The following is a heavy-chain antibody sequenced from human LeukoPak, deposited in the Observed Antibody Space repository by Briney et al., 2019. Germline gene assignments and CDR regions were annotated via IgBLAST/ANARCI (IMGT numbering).Heavy chain of an antibody. J-gene: IGHJ6*02. CDR1: GYTFTSYG. V-gene: IGHV1-18*01. D-gene: IGHD3-3*01. Sequence: ASVKVSCKASGYTFTSYGISWVRQAPGQGLEWMGWISAYNGNTNYVQKLQGRVTMTTDTSTSKAYMELRSLRSDDTAVYYCASGYGVEYYYYGMDVWGQGTTVTVSS. CDR2: ISAYNGNT. CDR3: ASGYGVEYYYYGMDV.